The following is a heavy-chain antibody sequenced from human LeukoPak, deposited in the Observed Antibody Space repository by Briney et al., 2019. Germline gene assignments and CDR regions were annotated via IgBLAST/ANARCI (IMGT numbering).Heavy chain of an antibody. CDR3: VRWSGTYPLYYLDY. CDR1: GFTFSSYG. J-gene: IGHJ4*02. V-gene: IGHV3-30*02. CDR2: IRHGGGDK. D-gene: IGHD1-26*01. Sequence: GGSLRLSCAASGFTFSSYGMHWVRQAPGKGLECVASIRHGGGDKYYSESVKGRFTISKDNTKNRLFLYMNSLRPEDTAVYYCVRWSGTYPLYYLDYWGQGTLVTVSS.